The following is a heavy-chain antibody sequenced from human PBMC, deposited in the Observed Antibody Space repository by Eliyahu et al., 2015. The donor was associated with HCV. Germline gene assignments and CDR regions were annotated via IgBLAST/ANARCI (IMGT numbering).Heavy chain of an antibody. V-gene: IGHV3-74*01. J-gene: IGHJ6*02. Sequence: EVQLVESGGGLVQPGGSLRLSCAASGFTFSSYWMHWVRQAPGKGLVWVSRINSDGSSTSYADSVKGRFTISRDNAKNTLYLQMNSLRAEDTAVYYCARGLDEMQWLVTYYYYGMDVWGQGTTVTVSS. CDR1: GFTFSSYW. D-gene: IGHD6-19*01. CDR3: ARGLDEMQWLVTYYYYGMDV. CDR2: INSDGSST.